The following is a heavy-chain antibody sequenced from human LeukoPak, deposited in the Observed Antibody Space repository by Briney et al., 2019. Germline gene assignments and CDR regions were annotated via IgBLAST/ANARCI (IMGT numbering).Heavy chain of an antibody. V-gene: IGHV4-34*01. D-gene: IGHD1-14*01. CDR3: ARGFRRPHQSRDRTPQPYYMDV. CDR2: INHSGST. Sequence: PSETLSLTCAVYGGSFSGYCWSWIRQPPGKGLEWIGEINHSGSTNYNPSLKSRVTISVDTSKNQFSLKLSSVTAADTAVYYCARGFRRPHQSRDRTPQPYYMDVWGKGTTVTVSS. J-gene: IGHJ6*03. CDR1: GGSFSGYC.